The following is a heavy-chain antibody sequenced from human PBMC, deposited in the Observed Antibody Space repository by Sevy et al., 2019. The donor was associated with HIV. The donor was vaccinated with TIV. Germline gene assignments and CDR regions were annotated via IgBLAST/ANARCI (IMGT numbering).Heavy chain of an antibody. V-gene: IGHV3-53*01. CDR3: VSQLGIGAFDI. Sequence: GGSLRLSCAASGLSVSRNYSSWVRQAPGKGLEWVSAIYAGGSTYYADSVKGRFTVSRDKAKNTLYYQMNSLRAEDTAVYYCVSQLGIGAFDIWGQGTMVTVSS. CDR2: IYAGGST. CDR1: GLSVSRNY. D-gene: IGHD7-27*01. J-gene: IGHJ3*02.